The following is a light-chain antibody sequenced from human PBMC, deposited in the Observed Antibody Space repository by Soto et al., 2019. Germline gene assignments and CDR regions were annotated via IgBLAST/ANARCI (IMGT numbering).Light chain of an antibody. CDR1: SSDVAFYNH. CDR2: EVN. Sequence: QSALTQPASVSGSPGQSITISCTGTSSDVAFYNHVSWYQHHPGKAPKLLIYEVNNRPSGVSHRFSGSKSGNTASLTISGLQAEDEADYYCSSFASTHTYVFGTGTKLTVL. J-gene: IGLJ1*01. V-gene: IGLV2-14*01. CDR3: SSFASTHTYV.